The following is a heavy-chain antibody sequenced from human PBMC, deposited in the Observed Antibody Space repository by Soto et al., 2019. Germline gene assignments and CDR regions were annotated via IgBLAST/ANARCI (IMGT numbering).Heavy chain of an antibody. D-gene: IGHD6-19*01. V-gene: IGHV3-23*01. CDR1: GFTFSSYG. Sequence: HPGGSLRLSCAASGFTFSSYGMHWVRQAPGKGLEWVAAISGGGGNTYYADSVKGRFTISRDNSKSTLYLQMNSLRAEDTAVYYCANPKLAVAAGFDPWGQGTLFTVSS. J-gene: IGHJ5*02. CDR2: ISGGGGNT. CDR3: ANPKLAVAAGFDP.